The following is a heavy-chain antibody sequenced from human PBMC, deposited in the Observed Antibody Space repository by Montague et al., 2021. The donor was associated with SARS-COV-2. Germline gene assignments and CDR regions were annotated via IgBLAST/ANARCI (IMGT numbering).Heavy chain of an antibody. V-gene: IGHV3-66*02. CDR3: AREGFIAAAGSPYRLLFSVY. J-gene: IGHJ4*02. CDR2: IYSGGST. CDR1: GFTVSSNY. D-gene: IGHD6-13*01. Sequence: SLRLSCAASGFTVSSNYLGWVRQAPGKGLEWVSVIYSGGSTYYADSVKGRFTISRDNSKNTLYLQMNSLRAEDTAVYYCAREGFIAAAGSPYRLLFSVYWGQGTLVTVSS.